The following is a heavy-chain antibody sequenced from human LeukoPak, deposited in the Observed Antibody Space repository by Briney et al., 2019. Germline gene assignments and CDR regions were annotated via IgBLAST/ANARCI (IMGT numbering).Heavy chain of an antibody. CDR2: IKQDGSEK. J-gene: IGHJ4*02. Sequence: PGGSLRLSCAASGFTFSSYWMSWVRQAPGKGLEWVANIKQDGSEKYYVDSVKGRFTISRDNAKNSLYLQMSSLRAEDTAVYCCARDRGWYAFDYWGQGTLVTVSS. CDR1: GFTFSSYW. CDR3: ARDRGWYAFDY. V-gene: IGHV3-7*01. D-gene: IGHD6-19*01.